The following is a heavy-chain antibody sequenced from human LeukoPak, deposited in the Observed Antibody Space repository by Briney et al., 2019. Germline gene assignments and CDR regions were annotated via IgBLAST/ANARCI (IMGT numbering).Heavy chain of an antibody. J-gene: IGHJ4*02. CDR2: ISGSGGST. CDR3: AKDLDKAVAGTFFY. CDR1: GFTFSSYA. V-gene: IGHV3-23*01. Sequence: GGSLRLSCAASGFTFSSYAMSWVRQAPGKGLGWVSAISGSGGSTYYADSVNGRFTISRDNSKNTLYLQMNSLRAEDTAVYYCAKDLDKAVAGTFFYWGQGTLVTVSS. D-gene: IGHD6-19*01.